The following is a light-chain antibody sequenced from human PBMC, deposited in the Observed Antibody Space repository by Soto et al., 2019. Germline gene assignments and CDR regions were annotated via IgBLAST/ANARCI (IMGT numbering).Light chain of an antibody. J-gene: IGKJ1*01. CDR1: QSISSW. V-gene: IGKV1-5*03. Sequence: DLQMTQSPSTLSAFVGDRVTITCRASQSISSWLAWYQQKPGKAPKLLIYKASTLKSGVPSRFSGSGSGTEFTLTVSSLQPDDFATYYCHQYHNFPRTFGQGTKVDI. CDR3: HQYHNFPRT. CDR2: KAS.